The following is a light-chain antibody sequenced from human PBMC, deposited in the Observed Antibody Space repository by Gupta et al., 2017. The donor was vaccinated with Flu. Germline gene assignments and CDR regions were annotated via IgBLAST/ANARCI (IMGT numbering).Light chain of an antibody. J-gene: IGKJ5*01. CDR1: QSVSSY. Sequence: ELVLTQSPATRSSSPAERATLSCRASQSVSSYLAWYQQKPGQAPRLLIHDASNRATGIPARFSGSGSGTDFTLTISSLEPEDFAVYYCQQRSNWPSITFGQGTRLEIK. CDR3: QQRSNWPSIT. V-gene: IGKV3-11*01. CDR2: DAS.